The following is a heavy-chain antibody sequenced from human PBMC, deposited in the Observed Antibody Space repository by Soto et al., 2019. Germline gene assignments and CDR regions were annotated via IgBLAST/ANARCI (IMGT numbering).Heavy chain of an antibody. V-gene: IGHV1-8*01. CDR1: GYTFTNND. Sequence: ASVKVSCKATGYTFTNNDVSWVRQASGQGLEWMGWMNPGSGDTGYAQKFQGRVTMTRDITTATAYMELSSLRSGDTAIYYCARMASFGSLNWFDPWGQGTLVTVSS. D-gene: IGHD3-10*01. J-gene: IGHJ5*02. CDR2: MNPGSGDT. CDR3: ARMASFGSLNWFDP.